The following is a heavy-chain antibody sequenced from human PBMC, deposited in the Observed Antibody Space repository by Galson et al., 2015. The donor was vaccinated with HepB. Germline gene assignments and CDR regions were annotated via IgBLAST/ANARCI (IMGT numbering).Heavy chain of an antibody. CDR1: GFTFSSYG. CDR2: ISYDGSNK. CDR3: AKDGDITIFGVGLDY. Sequence: SLRLSCAASGFTFSSYGMHWVRQAPGKGLEWVAVISYDGSNKYYADSVKGRFTISRDNFKNTLYLQMNSLRAEDTAVYYCAKDGDITIFGVGLDYWGQGTLVTVSS. D-gene: IGHD3-3*01. J-gene: IGHJ4*02. V-gene: IGHV3-30*18.